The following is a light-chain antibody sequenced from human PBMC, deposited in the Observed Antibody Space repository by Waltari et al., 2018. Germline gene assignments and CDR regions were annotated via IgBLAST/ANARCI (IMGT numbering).Light chain of an antibody. Sequence: EIEMTQSPASLSVSPGETAILTCRASQNIGTSLSWFQLRPGRAPRHLIYGACTRATGIPARFSASGSGTEFSLTISSLQSDDFAVYYCLQYNNWPYTFGQGTRLEIK. J-gene: IGKJ2*01. CDR1: QNIGTS. CDR2: GAC. V-gene: IGKV3-15*01. CDR3: LQYNNWPYT.